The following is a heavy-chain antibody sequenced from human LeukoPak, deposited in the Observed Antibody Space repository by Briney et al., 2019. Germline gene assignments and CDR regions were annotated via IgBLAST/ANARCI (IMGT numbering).Heavy chain of an antibody. CDR3: AKIVGLRDYYYGMDV. CDR2: IYSGGST. CDR1: GFNFSNYG. V-gene: IGHV3-NL1*01. D-gene: IGHD4-17*01. J-gene: IGHJ6*02. Sequence: GGSLRLSCLASGFNFSNYGMHWVRQAPGKGLEWVSVIYSGGSTYYADSVKGRFTISRDNSKNTLYLQMNSLRAEDTAVYYCAKIVGLRDYYYGMDVWGQGTTVTVSS.